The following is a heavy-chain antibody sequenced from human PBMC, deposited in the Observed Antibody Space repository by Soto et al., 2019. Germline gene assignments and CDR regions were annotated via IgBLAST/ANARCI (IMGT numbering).Heavy chain of an antibody. CDR1: GFTFDDYS. D-gene: IGHD6-19*01. CDR2: ISWHSGSI. J-gene: IGHJ4*02. Sequence: EVQLVESGGGLVQPGGSLRLSCAASGFTFDDYSMHWVRQAPGRGLEWVSGISWHSGSIDYADSVKGRFTISRDNAKNFLYLEMNSLRPEDTALYYCAGGDLGAVAGYFEYWGQGTLVTVSS. CDR3: AGGDLGAVAGYFEY. V-gene: IGHV3-9*01.